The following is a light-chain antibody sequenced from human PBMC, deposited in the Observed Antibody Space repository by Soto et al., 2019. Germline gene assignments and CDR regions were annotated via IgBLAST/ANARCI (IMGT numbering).Light chain of an antibody. J-gene: IGLJ3*02. CDR1: SSNIGNNY. CDR3: GAWDSSLGWV. Sequence: QSVLTQPPSVSAAPGQRVTISCSGGSSNIGNNYVSWYQQFPGTAPKLLIYENDKRPSGIPDRFSGSKSGTSAPLVITGLQTGDEADYYCGAWDSSLGWVFGGGTKLTVL. V-gene: IGLV1-51*02. CDR2: END.